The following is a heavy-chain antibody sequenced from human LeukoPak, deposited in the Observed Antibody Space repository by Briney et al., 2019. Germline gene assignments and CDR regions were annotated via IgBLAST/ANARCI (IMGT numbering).Heavy chain of an antibody. V-gene: IGHV3-74*01. D-gene: IGHD5-18*01. Sequence: GGSLRLSCAASGFTLSNSWMHWVRQAPGKGLVWVLRTNGVGSDTSYADSVKGRFTISRDSATNTLYLQMNSLRAEDTAIYYCVRDGEYSHGIDFDYWGQGTLVTVSP. CDR2: TNGVGSDT. CDR3: VRDGEYSHGIDFDY. J-gene: IGHJ4*02. CDR1: GFTLSNSW.